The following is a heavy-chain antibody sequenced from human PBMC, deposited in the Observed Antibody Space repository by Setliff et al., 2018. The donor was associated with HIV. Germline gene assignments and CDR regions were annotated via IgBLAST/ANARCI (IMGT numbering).Heavy chain of an antibody. CDR3: ARDNYDDYSRVQMDV. CDR2: FVPILNTG. J-gene: IGHJ6*04. Sequence: SVKVSCKVSGGTFTRNCISWVRQAPGQGLEWMGGFVPILNTGNYAPKFQGRVTITADESTTTAYMELRSLRSDGTAIYYCARDNYDDYSRVQMDVWGKGTTVTVSS. CDR1: GGTFTRNC. V-gene: IGHV1-69*13. D-gene: IGHD4-17*01.